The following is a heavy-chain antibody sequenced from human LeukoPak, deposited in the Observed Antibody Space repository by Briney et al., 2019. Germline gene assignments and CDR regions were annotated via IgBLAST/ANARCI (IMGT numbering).Heavy chain of an antibody. J-gene: IGHJ4*02. CDR3: ARDVVSSSWYGY. V-gene: IGHV1-2*06. CDR1: GYTLTGYY. Sequence: ASVKVSCKASGYTLTGYYMHWVRQAPGQGLEWVGRINPNSGGTNYAQKFQGRVTMTRDTSISTAYMELSRLRSDDTAVYYCARDVVSSSWYGYWGQGTLVTVSS. CDR2: INPNSGGT. D-gene: IGHD6-13*01.